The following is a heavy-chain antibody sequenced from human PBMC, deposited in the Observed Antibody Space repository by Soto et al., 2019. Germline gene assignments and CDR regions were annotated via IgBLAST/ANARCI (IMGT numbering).Heavy chain of an antibody. CDR3: AKAAGSSWGTEPFQH. CDR1: GFTFSSYA. J-gene: IGHJ1*01. Sequence: EVQLLESGGGLVQPGGSLRLSCAASGFTFSSYAMSWVRQAPGKGLEWVSLITGSGGDTYYADSVKARFTISSDNSRNTLYLQMNSLRAEDTAVYYCAKAAGSSWGTEPFQHWGQGTLVTVSS. D-gene: IGHD6-13*01. CDR2: ITGSGGDT. V-gene: IGHV3-23*01.